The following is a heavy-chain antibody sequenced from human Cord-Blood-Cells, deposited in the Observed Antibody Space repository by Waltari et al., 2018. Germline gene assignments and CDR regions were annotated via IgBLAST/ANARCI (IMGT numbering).Heavy chain of an antibody. CDR3: ARDRVVYAIIGYYYYGMDV. CDR1: GGSFSGYY. CDR2: INHSGST. V-gene: IGHV4-34*01. J-gene: IGHJ6*02. Sequence: QVQLQQWGAGLLKPSETLSLTCAVYGGSFSGYYWSWIRQPPGTGLEWIGEINHSGSTNYNPSLKSRVTISVDTSKNQFSLKLSSVTAADTAVYYCARDRVVYAIIGYYYYGMDVWGQGTTVTVSS. D-gene: IGHD2-8*02.